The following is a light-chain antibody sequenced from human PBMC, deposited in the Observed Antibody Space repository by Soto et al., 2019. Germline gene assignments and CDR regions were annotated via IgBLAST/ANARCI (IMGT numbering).Light chain of an antibody. CDR2: DND. CDR1: SSNIGNNY. V-gene: IGLV1-51*01. J-gene: IGLJ2*01. CDR3: ATWDSSLSAVV. Sequence: QSVLTQPPSVSAAPGQKVTISCSGRSSNIGNNYVSWYQQLPGTAPKLLISDNDKRPSGVPDRFSGSKSGTSATLDITGLQVDDEATFYCATWDSSLSAVVFGGGTKLTVL.